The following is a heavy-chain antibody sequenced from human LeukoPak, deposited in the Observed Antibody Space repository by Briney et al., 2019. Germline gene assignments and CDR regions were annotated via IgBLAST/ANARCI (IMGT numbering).Heavy chain of an antibody. CDR1: GGSISSSRYY. Sequence: SETLSLTGTVSGGSISSSRYYWGWIRQPPGKGLEWIGSIYYSGSTYYNPSLKTRVTISVDTSQNQFSLKLSSVTAADTAVYYCARVSQLRSYGYIYYYYGMDVWGQGTTVTVSS. J-gene: IGHJ6*02. CDR2: IYYSGST. D-gene: IGHD5-18*01. V-gene: IGHV4-39*01. CDR3: ARVSQLRSYGYIYYYYGMDV.